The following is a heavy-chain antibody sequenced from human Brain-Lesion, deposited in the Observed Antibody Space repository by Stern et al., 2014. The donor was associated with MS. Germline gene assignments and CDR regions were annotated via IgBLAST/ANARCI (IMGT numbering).Heavy chain of an antibody. Sequence: QLVESGPGLVKPSETLSLTCTVAGGSVSSTSYAWAWIRQPPGQGLEWIGTIYYSGNTYYSPSLKSRLTIFLDTSKNQFSLQLRSVTAADTAVYYCAGEEDIRYCSGGSCTGNWFDPWGQGTLVTVSS. CDR1: GGSVSSTSYA. CDR3: AGEEDIRYCSGGSCTGNWFDP. J-gene: IGHJ5*02. D-gene: IGHD2-15*01. CDR2: IYYSGNT. V-gene: IGHV4-39*01.